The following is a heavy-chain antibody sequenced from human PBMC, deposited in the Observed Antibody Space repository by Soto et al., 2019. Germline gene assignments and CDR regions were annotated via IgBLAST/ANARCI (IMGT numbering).Heavy chain of an antibody. J-gene: IGHJ6*02. CDR1: GLTFSSYA. CDR2: ISGSGGST. D-gene: IGHD3-3*01. CDR3: ANGPTIFGVVISYSYYYGLDV. Sequence: GGSLRLSCAASGLTFSSYAMSWVRQAPGKGLEWVSAISGSGGSTYYADSVKGRFTIYRDNSKNTLYLQMSSLRAEDTAVYFCANGPTIFGVVISYSYYYGLDVWGQGTTVTVS. V-gene: IGHV3-23*01.